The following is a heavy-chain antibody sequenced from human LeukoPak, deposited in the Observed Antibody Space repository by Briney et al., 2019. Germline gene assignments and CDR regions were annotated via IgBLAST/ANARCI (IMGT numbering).Heavy chain of an antibody. Sequence: GGSLRLSCAASGFSCSGYWMHWVRQAPGKGLAWVSRINSDGSTTSYADSVKGRCTISRDNAKNTLYLQMNGLRAEETVVYYCEWTYYFGSSGSPWGQGTLVTVSP. CDR3: EWTYYFGSSGSP. CDR1: GFSCSGYW. J-gene: IGHJ5*02. D-gene: IGHD3-22*01. CDR2: INSDGSTT. V-gene: IGHV3-74*01.